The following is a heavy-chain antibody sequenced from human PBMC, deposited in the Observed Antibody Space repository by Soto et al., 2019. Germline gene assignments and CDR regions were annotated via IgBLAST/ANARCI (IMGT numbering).Heavy chain of an antibody. CDR3: VQRGGSGYYGAFDY. CDR1: GFAFSQYG. J-gene: IGHJ4*02. D-gene: IGHD3-22*01. Sequence: GGSLRLSCTASGFAFSQYGMSWVRQAPGKGLEWVSGISDTGGTTYYADSVKGRFTVSRDNSRDTLHLQMNNLRGDDTAVYYCVQRGGSGYYGAFDYWGQGALVTVSS. CDR2: ISDTGGTT. V-gene: IGHV3-23*01.